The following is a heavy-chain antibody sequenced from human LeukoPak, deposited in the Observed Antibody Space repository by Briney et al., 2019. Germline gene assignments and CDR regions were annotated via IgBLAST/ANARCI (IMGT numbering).Heavy chain of an antibody. D-gene: IGHD2-8*01. CDR2: ITSTSGYI. Sequence: GGSLRLSCAASGFVFSTYGMNWVRQAPGKGLEWVSFITSTSGYIYYADSMKGRFTISRDNAEKSLYLQMNSLRAEDTAVYYRARTIGFSNGVPRFDYWGQGTLVTVSS. V-gene: IGHV3-21*01. CDR3: ARTIGFSNGVPRFDY. J-gene: IGHJ4*02. CDR1: GFVFSTYG.